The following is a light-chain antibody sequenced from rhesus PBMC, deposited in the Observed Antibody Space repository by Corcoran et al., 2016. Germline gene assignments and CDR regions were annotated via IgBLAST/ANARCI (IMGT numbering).Light chain of an antibody. CDR1: SLKTYY. J-gene: IGLJ1*01. CDR3: GSWDNSGNHYI. V-gene: IGLV3S11*01. Sequence: SSGLTQEPALSVALGHTVRMTCQGDSLKTYYASWYQQKPGQVPVLVIYGNTNRPSGIPGRFSGSWSGNTGSLTITGAQVEEEADYDCGSWDNSGNHYIFGAGTRLTVL. CDR2: GNT.